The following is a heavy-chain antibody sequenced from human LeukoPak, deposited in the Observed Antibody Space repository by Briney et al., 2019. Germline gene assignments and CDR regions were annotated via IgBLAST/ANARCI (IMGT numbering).Heavy chain of an antibody. J-gene: IGHJ5*02. V-gene: IGHV4-39*07. Sequence: WIRQPPXKGLEWIGSIYYSGRTYYNPSLKSRVTMSVDTSKNRFSLKVTYVTAADTAVYYCARRGYSNYVPRGWFDPWGQGTLVTVSS. CDR3: ARRGYSNYVPRGWFDP. D-gene: IGHD4-11*01. CDR2: IYYSGRT.